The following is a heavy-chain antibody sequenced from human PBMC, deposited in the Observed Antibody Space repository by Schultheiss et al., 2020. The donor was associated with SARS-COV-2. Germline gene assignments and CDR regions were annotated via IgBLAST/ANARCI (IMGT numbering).Heavy chain of an antibody. V-gene: IGHV3-21*04. Sequence: GGSLRLSCAASGFTFSSYSMNWVRQAPGKGLEWVSSISSSSSYIYYADSVKGRFTISRDNAKNSLYLQMNSLKTEDTAVYYCARSRITMVRGVINYYYGMDVWGQGTTVTVSS. CDR2: ISSSSSYI. CDR3: ARSRITMVRGVINYYYGMDV. D-gene: IGHD3-10*01. CDR1: GFTFSSYS. J-gene: IGHJ6*02.